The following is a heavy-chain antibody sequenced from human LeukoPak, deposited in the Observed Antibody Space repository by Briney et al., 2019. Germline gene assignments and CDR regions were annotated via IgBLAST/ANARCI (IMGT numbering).Heavy chain of an antibody. J-gene: IGHJ4*02. D-gene: IGHD1-26*01. Sequence: SETLSLTCTVSGGSISSYYWSWIRRSAGKGLEYIGRIYSSGSTNYNPSLKSRISMSVDTSKNQFSLKLSSVTAADTAVYYCARNGGSGTYYDGSFDYWGQGTLVTVSS. CDR3: ARNGGSGTYYDGSFDY. V-gene: IGHV4-4*07. CDR1: GGSISSYY. CDR2: IYSSGST.